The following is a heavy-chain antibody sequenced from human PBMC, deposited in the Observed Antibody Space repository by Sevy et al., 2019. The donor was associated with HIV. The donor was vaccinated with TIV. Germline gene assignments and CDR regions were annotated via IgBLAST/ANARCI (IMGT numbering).Heavy chain of an antibody. J-gene: IGHJ4*02. CDR3: ARSGLTAYYFDY. CDR2: IYYSGST. D-gene: IGHD7-27*01. V-gene: IGHV4-39*01. CDR1: GGSISSSSYY. Sequence: SETLSLTCTVSGGSISSSSYYWGWIRQPPGKGPEWIGSIYYSGSTYYNPSLKSRVTISVDTSKNQFSLKLSSVTAADTAVYYCARSGLTAYYFDYWGQGTLVTVSS.